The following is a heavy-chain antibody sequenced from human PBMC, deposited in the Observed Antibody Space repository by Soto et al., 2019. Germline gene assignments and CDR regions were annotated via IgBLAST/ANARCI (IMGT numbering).Heavy chain of an antibody. J-gene: IGHJ4*02. Sequence: ASVKVSCKASGYTFTSYGISWVRQAPGQGLEWMGWISAYNGKTNYAQKLQGRVTMTTDTSTSTAYMELSSLRSEDTAVYYCARGMKYYYDSSGYYSLDYWGQGTLVPVSS. CDR2: ISAYNGKT. CDR1: GYTFTSYG. D-gene: IGHD3-22*01. V-gene: IGHV1-18*01. CDR3: ARGMKYYYDSSGYYSLDY.